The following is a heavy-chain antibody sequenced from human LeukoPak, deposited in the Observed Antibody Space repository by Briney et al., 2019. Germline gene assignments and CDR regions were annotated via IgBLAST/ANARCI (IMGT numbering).Heavy chain of an antibody. D-gene: IGHD2/OR15-2a*01. CDR1: GINFGDYA. V-gene: IGHV3-49*04. CDR3: SRFYDP. Sequence: SLRLSCTVSGINFGDYAMSWVRQAPGKGLEWLGFIRSKTFGGATDYAPSVKDRFVISRDDSNSIAYLHMNNLRAGDTAVYFCSRFYDPWGRGTLVTVSS. CDR2: IRSKTFGGAT. J-gene: IGHJ2*01.